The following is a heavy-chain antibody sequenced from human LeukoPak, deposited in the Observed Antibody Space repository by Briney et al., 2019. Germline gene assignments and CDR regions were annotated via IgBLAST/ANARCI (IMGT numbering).Heavy chain of an antibody. Sequence: PGGSLRLSCAASGFTFSSYAMSWVRQAPGKGLEWVSAISGSGGSTYYADSVKGRFTISRDNSKNTLYLQMNSLRAEDTAVYYCADSPVYDSSGYCDYWGQGTLVTVSS. J-gene: IGHJ4*02. D-gene: IGHD3-22*01. CDR1: GFTFSSYA. V-gene: IGHV3-23*01. CDR2: ISGSGGST. CDR3: ADSPVYDSSGYCDY.